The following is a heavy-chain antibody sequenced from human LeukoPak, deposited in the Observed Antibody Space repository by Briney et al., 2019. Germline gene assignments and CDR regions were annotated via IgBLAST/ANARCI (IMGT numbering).Heavy chain of an antibody. Sequence: PSETLSLTCTVSGGSISNYYWNWIRQPAGKGLEWIGRIYNTGSANYNPSLKNRVTMSVDTSKTQFSLKLRSVTAADTAVYYCARGLYDYYFDYWGQGTLVTVSS. J-gene: IGHJ4*02. CDR1: GGSISNYY. D-gene: IGHD3-3*01. CDR3: ARGLYDYYFDY. V-gene: IGHV4-4*07. CDR2: IYNTGSA.